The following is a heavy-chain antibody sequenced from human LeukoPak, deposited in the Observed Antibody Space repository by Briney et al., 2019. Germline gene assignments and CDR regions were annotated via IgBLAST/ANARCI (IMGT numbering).Heavy chain of an antibody. CDR2: IYYSGST. Sequence: ETLSLTCTVSGGSISSSSYYWGWIRQPPGKGLEWIGSIYYSGSTYYNPSLKSRVTISVDTSKNQFSLKLRSLTAADTAVYYCAREISPKYYDILTGSIAAPLFDPWGQGTLVTVSS. CDR1: GGSISSSSYY. D-gene: IGHD3-9*01. CDR3: AREISPKYYDILTGSIAAPLFDP. J-gene: IGHJ5*02. V-gene: IGHV4-39*07.